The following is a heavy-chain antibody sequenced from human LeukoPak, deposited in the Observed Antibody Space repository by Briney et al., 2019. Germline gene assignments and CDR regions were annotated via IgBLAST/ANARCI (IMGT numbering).Heavy chain of an antibody. D-gene: IGHD6-19*01. CDR3: ARTAGSGWLSY. J-gene: IGHJ4*02. Sequence: ASVEVSCKASGGTFSSYAISWVRQAPGQGLEWMGRIIPILGIANYAQKFQGRVTITADKSTSTAYMELSSLRSEDTAVYYCARTAGSGWLSYWGQGTLVTVSS. V-gene: IGHV1-69*04. CDR1: GGTFSSYA. CDR2: IIPILGIA.